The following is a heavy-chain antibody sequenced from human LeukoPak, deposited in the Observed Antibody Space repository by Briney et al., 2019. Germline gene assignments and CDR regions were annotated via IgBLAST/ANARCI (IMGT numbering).Heavy chain of an antibody. V-gene: IGHV4-61*02. CDR2: IYTSGST. J-gene: IGHJ4*02. D-gene: IGHD6-13*01. Sequence: SETLSLTCTVSGGSISSGSYYWSWTRQPAGKGLEWIGRIYTSGSTNYNPSLKSRVTISVDTSKNQFSLKLSSVTAADTAVYYCASFVHSSSWYFDYWGQGTLVTVFS. CDR3: ASFVHSSSWYFDY. CDR1: GGSISSGSYY.